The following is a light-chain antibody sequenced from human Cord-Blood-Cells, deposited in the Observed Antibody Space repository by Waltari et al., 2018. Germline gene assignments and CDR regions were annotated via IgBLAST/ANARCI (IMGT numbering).Light chain of an antibody. CDR3: QQYYSTPLT. J-gene: IGKJ4*01. CDR2: WAS. Sequence: DIVMTQSPDSLAVSLGERDTTNCKSSQSVLYSSNNKNYLAWYQQKPGQPPKLLIYWASTRESGVPARFSGSGSGTDFTLTISSLQAEDVAVYYCQQYYSTPLTCGGGTKVEIK. V-gene: IGKV4-1*01. CDR1: QSVLYSSNNKNY.